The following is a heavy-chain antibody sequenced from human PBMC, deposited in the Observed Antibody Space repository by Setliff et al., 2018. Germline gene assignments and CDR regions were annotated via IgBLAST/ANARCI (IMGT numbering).Heavy chain of an antibody. Sequence: SETLSLTCKVSGASVSSLYWNWIRQPPGKGLEWIGYIYTSWSTNYNPSLKSRVTISVDTSKNQFSLKLSSVTAADTAVYYCARLSGFLYIDVWGKGTTVTVSS. D-gene: IGHD3-3*01. V-gene: IGHV4-4*08. CDR2: IYTSWST. CDR3: ARLSGFLYIDV. J-gene: IGHJ6*03. CDR1: GASVSSLY.